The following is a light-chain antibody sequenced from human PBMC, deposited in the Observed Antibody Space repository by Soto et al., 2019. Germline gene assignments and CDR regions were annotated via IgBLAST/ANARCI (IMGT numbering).Light chain of an antibody. J-gene: IGKJ1*01. CDR2: GAS. CDR1: QIVSSNS. Sequence: ELVLTQSPGTLSLSPGDRVTLSCRASQIVSSNSLAWYQHRPGQAPRLLMYGASTRATGIPDRFSGSGSGSGTDFTLTISGLEPEDFAVYYCQQYISTPWTFGQGTKVDIK. CDR3: QQYISTPWT. V-gene: IGKV3-20*01.